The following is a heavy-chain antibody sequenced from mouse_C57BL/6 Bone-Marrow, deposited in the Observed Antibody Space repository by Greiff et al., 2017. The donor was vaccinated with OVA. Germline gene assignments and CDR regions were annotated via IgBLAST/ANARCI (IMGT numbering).Heavy chain of an antibody. CDR1: GYTFTSYW. J-gene: IGHJ3*01. CDR2: IDPNSGGT. V-gene: IGHV1-72*01. D-gene: IGHD2-4*01. CDR3: ARSGDYDYDGKALFAY. Sequence: QVQLQQPGAELVMPGASVKLSCKASGYTFTSYWMHWVKQRPGQGLEWIGEIDPNSGGTKYNEKFKSKATLTVDKPSSTAYMQLSSLTSEDSAVYYCARSGDYDYDGKALFAYWGQGTLVTVSA.